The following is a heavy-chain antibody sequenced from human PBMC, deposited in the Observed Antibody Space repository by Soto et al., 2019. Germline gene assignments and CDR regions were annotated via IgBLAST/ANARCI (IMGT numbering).Heavy chain of an antibody. CDR1: GFTFSSCT. D-gene: IGHD2-15*01. Sequence: EVHLVESGGGLVKPGGSLRLSCAVSGFTFSSCTMNWVRQAPGKGLERVSSISPSTSHIYYADSVKGRFTISRDNAKNSLFLQMNSLRAEETAVYYCSGCSGGACHQNYGMDVWGQGTTVTVSS. CDR3: SGCSGGACHQNYGMDV. CDR2: ISPSTSHI. V-gene: IGHV3-21*01. J-gene: IGHJ6*02.